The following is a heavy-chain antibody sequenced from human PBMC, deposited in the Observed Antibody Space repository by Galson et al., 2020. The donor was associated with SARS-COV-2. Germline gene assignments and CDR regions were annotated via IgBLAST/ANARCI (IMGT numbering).Heavy chain of an antibody. CDR3: ARHGHYISSPLDF. CDR2: IHISGSA. Sequence: ETSETLSLTYTVSGGSIAGGGDYWSWIRQSAGEGLEWIGRIHISGSANYNPSLKSRVTLSVDSSKNHFSLNLTSVTAADTAVYYFARHGHYISSPLDFWGQGTLVTVSS. CDR1: GGSIAGGGDY. J-gene: IGHJ4*02. D-gene: IGHD6-6*01. V-gene: IGHV4-61*02.